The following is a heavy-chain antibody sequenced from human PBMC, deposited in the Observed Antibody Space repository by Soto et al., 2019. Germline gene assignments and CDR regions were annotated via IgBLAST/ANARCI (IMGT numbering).Heavy chain of an antibody. D-gene: IGHD3-16*01. CDR2: ISSSGSTI. CDR1: GFTFSDYY. Sequence: GGSLRLSCAASGFTFSDYYMSWIRQAPGKGLEWVSYISSSGSTIYYADSVKGRFTISRDSAKNSLYLQMNSLRAEDTAVYYCARDGDYYNYYGMDVWGQGTTVTVSS. CDR3: ARDGDYYNYYGMDV. J-gene: IGHJ6*02. V-gene: IGHV3-11*01.